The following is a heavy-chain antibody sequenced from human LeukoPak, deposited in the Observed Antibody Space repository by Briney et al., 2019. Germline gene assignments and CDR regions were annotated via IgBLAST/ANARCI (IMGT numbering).Heavy chain of an antibody. D-gene: IGHD2-15*01. Sequence: SETLSLTCTVSGASINSDDNYWSWIRQAPGKGLEWIGCVYYSVNTHYNPSLKSRITISVDTSKNQFSLKVTSVTAADTAVYYCARDRVVASSYYYGMDVWGQGTTVAVSS. J-gene: IGHJ6*02. CDR1: GASINSDDNY. V-gene: IGHV4-30-4*01. CDR3: ARDRVVASSYYYGMDV. CDR2: VYYSVNT.